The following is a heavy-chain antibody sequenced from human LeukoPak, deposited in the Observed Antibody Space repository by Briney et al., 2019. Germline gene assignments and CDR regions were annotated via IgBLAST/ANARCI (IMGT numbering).Heavy chain of an antibody. J-gene: IGHJ4*02. D-gene: IGHD2-15*01. Sequence: ASVTVSCKASGYTFTSYAMHWVRQAPGQRPEWMGWINAGNGNTKYSQKFQGRVTITRDTSASTAYMELSSLRSEDTAVYYCARERRVCSGGSCYSIFDYWGQGTLVTVSS. CDR3: ARERRVCSGGSCYSIFDY. CDR2: INAGNGNT. V-gene: IGHV1-3*01. CDR1: GYTFTSYA.